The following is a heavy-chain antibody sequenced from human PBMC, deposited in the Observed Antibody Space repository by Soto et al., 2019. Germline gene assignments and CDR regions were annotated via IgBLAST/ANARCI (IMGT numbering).Heavy chain of an antibody. CDR3: TKGPNWNYYYYGVDV. V-gene: IGHV4-4*07. J-gene: IGHJ6*04. CDR2: VYSSGAT. Sequence: SETLSLTCAVSGDSVSNYYWSWIRQPAGRGLEWIGRVYSSGATNYNPSLNGRVTMSVDTFRNQFSLRLSSVTAADTAIYYCTKGPNWNYYYYGVDVWGKGTVVTVSS. D-gene: IGHD1-20*01. CDR1: GDSVSNYY.